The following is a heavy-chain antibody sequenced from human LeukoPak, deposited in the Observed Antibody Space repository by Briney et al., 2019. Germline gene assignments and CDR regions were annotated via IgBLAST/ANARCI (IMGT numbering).Heavy chain of an antibody. Sequence: GGSLRLSCAASGFTFSTNSMNWVRQAPGKGLEWVSYISSTGGTIYYADSMKGRFTISRDNAKNSLYLQMNSLRVEDTAVYYCARDGPAVAVAGVLWYYYGMDVWGQGTTVTVSS. CDR3: ARDGPAVAVAGVLWYYYGMDV. D-gene: IGHD6-19*01. V-gene: IGHV3-48*04. CDR1: GFTFSTNS. CDR2: ISSTGGTI. J-gene: IGHJ6*02.